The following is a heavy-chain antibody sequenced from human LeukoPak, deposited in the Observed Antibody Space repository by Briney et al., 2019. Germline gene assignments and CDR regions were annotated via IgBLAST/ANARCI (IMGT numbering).Heavy chain of an antibody. V-gene: IGHV1-2*02. Sequence: ASVKVSCKASGYTFTGYYMHWVRQAPGQGLEWMGWINPNSGGTNYAQKFQGRVTMTRDTSISTAYMELSRLRSDDTAVYYCARVLRRYSYGVDAFDIWGQGTMVTVSS. CDR1: GYTFTGYY. D-gene: IGHD5-18*01. J-gene: IGHJ3*02. CDR3: ARVLRRYSYGVDAFDI. CDR2: INPNSGGT.